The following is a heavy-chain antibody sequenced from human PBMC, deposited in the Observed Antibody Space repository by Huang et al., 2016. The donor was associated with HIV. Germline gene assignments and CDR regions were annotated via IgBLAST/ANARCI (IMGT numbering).Heavy chain of an antibody. CDR1: GYNFTSRG. CDR2: INPGKGKT. D-gene: IGHD5-12*01. CDR3: ASGQRMRESDIVATIPVS. V-gene: IGHV1-3*01. J-gene: IGHJ5*02. Sequence: QVHLVQSGPEVKKPGASVKVSCKASGYNFTSRGLHWVRQAPGQRLEGLGYINPGKGKTKYSPKFQDRVTLTRDISANTAYMQLSRLTSEDTAVYYCASGQRMRESDIVATIPVSWGQGALVTVSS.